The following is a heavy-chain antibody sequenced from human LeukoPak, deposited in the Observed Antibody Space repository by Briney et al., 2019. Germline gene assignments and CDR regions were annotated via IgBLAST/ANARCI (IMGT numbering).Heavy chain of an antibody. CDR1: GYTFTSYY. D-gene: IGHD2-2*03. CDR3: ARDMDIVVVPAANPLDY. J-gene: IGHJ4*02. V-gene: IGHV1-46*01. Sequence: ASVKVSCKASGYTFTSYYMHWVRQAPGQGLEWTGIINPSGGSTSYAQKFQGRVTMTRDMSTSTVYMELSSLRSEDTAVYYCARDMDIVVVPAANPLDYWGQGTLVTVSS. CDR2: INPSGGST.